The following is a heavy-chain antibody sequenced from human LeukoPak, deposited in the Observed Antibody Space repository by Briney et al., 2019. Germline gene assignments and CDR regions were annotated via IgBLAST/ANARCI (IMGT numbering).Heavy chain of an antibody. Sequence: GESLKTSCKGSGYSFTNHWIGWVRQRPGKGLEWMGIMYPGDFDTRYSPSFQGQVTISADKAISTAYLQWSSLKDSDTAIYYCARTQSSTGGALDIWGLGTRVIVSS. J-gene: IGHJ3*02. CDR3: ARTQSSTGGALDI. CDR1: GYSFTNHW. D-gene: IGHD2-8*02. V-gene: IGHV5-51*01. CDR2: MYPGDFDT.